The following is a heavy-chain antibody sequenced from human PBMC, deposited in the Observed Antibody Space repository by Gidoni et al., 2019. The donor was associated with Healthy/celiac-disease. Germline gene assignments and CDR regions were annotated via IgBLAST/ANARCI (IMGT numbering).Heavy chain of an antibody. V-gene: IGHV3-13*04. CDR1: GFTFSSYD. Sequence: EVRLVESGGGLVQPGGSLRLSCAASGFTFSSYDMPWVRQATGKGLEWVSAICTAGDTYYPGSVKGRFTISRENAKNSLYLQMNSLRAGDTAVYYCARDKQQLDGNDYGMDVWGQGTTVTVSS. CDR2: ICTAGDT. J-gene: IGHJ6*02. CDR3: ARDKQQLDGNDYGMDV. D-gene: IGHD6-13*01.